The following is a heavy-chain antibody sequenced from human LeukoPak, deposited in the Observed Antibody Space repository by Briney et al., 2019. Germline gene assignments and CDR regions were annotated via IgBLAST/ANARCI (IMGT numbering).Heavy chain of an antibody. D-gene: IGHD3-10*01. CDR2: ISYDGSNK. J-gene: IGHJ5*02. V-gene: IGHV3-30*18. CDR1: GFTFSSYG. Sequence: GRSLRLSCAASGFTFSSYGMHWVRQAPGKGLEWVAVISYDGSNKYYADSVKGRFTISRDNSKNTLYLQMNSLRAEDTAVYYCAKDRSTVVRGVPWFDPWGQGTLVTVSS. CDR3: AKDRSTVVRGVPWFDP.